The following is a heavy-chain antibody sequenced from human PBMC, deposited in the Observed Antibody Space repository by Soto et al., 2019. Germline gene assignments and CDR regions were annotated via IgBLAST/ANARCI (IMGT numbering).Heavy chain of an antibody. CDR1: GGSFSGYY. V-gene: IGHV4-34*01. CDR3: ARGRSTTMVDSRYFDY. J-gene: IGHJ4*02. Sequence: PSETLSLTCAVYGGSFSGYYWSWIRQPPGKGPEWIGEINHSGSTNYNPSLKSRVTISVDTSKNQFSLKLSSVTAADTAVYYCARGRSTTMVDSRYFDYWGQGTLVTVSS. D-gene: IGHD3-10*01. CDR2: INHSGST.